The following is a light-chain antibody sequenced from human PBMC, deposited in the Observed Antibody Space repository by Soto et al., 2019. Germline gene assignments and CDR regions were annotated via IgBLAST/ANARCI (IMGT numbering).Light chain of an antibody. V-gene: IGKV1-39*01. CDR2: AAS. CDR3: QQTYSPLSIT. J-gene: IGKJ5*01. Sequence: DIQMTQSPSSLSASVRDRVTVTCRASESIARHLNWYQQKPGKAPKLLIYAASSLQNGVPSRFRGGGSGTDFTLTISNLQPEDFATYYCQQTYSPLSITFGQGTRLEIK. CDR1: ESIARH.